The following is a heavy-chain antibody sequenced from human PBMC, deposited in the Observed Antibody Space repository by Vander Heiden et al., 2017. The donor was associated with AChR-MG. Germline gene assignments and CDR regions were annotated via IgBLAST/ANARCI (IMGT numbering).Heavy chain of an antibody. Sequence: QVQLVESGGGVVQPGRSLRLSCAASGFTFSSYAMHWVRQAPGKGLEWVAVISYDGSNKYYADSVKGRFTISRDNSMNTLYLQMNSLRAEDTAVYYCARARASKCYFDYWGQGTLVTVSS. J-gene: IGHJ4*02. CDR2: ISYDGSNK. CDR1: GFTFSSYA. CDR3: ARARASKCYFDY. V-gene: IGHV3-30-3*01.